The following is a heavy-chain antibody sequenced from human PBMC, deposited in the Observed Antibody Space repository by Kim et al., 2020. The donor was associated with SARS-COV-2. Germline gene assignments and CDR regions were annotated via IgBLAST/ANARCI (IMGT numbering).Heavy chain of an antibody. D-gene: IGHD3-9*01. Sequence: ASVKVSCKASGYTFTSYYMHWVRQAPGQGLEWMGIINPSGGSTSYAQKFQGRVTMTRDTSTSTVYMELSSLRSEDTAVYYCASISAFYDILTGYSERTEDIPDYYYYYGMDVWGQGTTVTVSS. CDR1: GYTFTSYY. J-gene: IGHJ6*02. CDR3: ASISAFYDILTGYSERTEDIPDYYYYYGMDV. CDR2: INPSGGST. V-gene: IGHV1-46*01.